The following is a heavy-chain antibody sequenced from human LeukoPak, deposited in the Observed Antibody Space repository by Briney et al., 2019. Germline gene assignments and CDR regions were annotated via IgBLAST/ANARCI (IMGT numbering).Heavy chain of an antibody. CDR3: ANTIVRIVGACPFDY. D-gene: IGHD1-26*01. Sequence: GGSLRLSCAASGFTFSSYAMSWVRQAPGKGLEWVSAISGSGGSTYYADSVKGRFTISRDNSKNTLYLQMNSLRAEDTAVYYCANTIVRIVGACPFDYWGQGTLVTVSS. V-gene: IGHV3-23*01. CDR2: ISGSGGST. CDR1: GFTFSSYA. J-gene: IGHJ4*02.